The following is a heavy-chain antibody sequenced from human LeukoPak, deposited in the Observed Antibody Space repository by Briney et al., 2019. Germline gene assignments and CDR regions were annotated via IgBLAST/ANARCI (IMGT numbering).Heavy chain of an antibody. CDR3: ARYGVRGVYYYYMDV. CDR2: IYYSGTT. CDR1: GGSINSYY. Sequence: SETLSLTCTVSGGSINSYYWSWIRQPPGKGLEWIGYIYYSGTTNYNPSLKSRVTISVDTSKNQFSLKLSSVTAADTAVYYCARYGVRGVYYYYMDVWGKGTTVTISS. D-gene: IGHD3-10*01. V-gene: IGHV4-59*01. J-gene: IGHJ6*03.